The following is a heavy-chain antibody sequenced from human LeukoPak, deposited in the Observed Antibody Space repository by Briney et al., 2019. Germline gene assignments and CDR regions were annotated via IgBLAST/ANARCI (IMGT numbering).Heavy chain of an antibody. J-gene: IGHJ6*02. CDR2: ISGSGSSK. CDR1: GFTFTNYA. CDR3: ANNQRDYYCYYGMDV. V-gene: IGHV3-23*01. Sequence: PGGSLRLSCAASGFTFTNYAMSWVRQAPGKGLEWVSSISGSGSSKYFADSVKGRITISRDNSKNTLYVQMNSLRVEDTAVYYCANNQRDYYCYYGMDVWGQGTTVTVSS.